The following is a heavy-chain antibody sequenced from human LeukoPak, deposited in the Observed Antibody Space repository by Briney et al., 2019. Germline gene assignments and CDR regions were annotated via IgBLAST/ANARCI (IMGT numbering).Heavy chain of an antibody. J-gene: IGHJ4*02. CDR3: VSDSESRSGGDF. Sequence: GGSLRPSCAGSGFTFSNYWMHWVRQLPGKGLVWVSRIDRDGNRIPYADSVRGRFTISRDNAKNALYLQMNSLRPEDTAMYYCVSDSESRSGGDFWGQGTLVTVSS. V-gene: IGHV3-74*03. CDR2: IDRDGNRI. CDR1: GFTFSNYW. D-gene: IGHD1-26*01.